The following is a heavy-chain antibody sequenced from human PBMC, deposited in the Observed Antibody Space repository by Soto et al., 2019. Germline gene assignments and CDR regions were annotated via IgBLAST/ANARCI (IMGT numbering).Heavy chain of an antibody. CDR2: IYYSGST. V-gene: IGHV4-61*01. Sequence: QVQLQESGPGLVKPSETLSLTCTVSGGSVSSGSYYWSWIRQPPGKGLEWIGYIYYSGSTNNNPSHKSRVTIAVDTSKNQFSLKLSSVTAADTAVYYCAREWELLSWNCGMDVWGQGTTVTVSS. D-gene: IGHD1-26*01. CDR1: GGSVSSGSYY. J-gene: IGHJ6*02. CDR3: AREWELLSWNCGMDV.